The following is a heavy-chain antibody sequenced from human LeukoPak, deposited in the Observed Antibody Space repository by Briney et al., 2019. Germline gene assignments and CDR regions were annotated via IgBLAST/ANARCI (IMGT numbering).Heavy chain of an antibody. CDR1: GFTFSSYA. CDR3: ARDRYSRYGDSYDY. J-gene: IGHJ4*02. Sequence: GGSLRLSCAASGFTFSSYAMHWVRQAPGKGLEWVAVISYDGSNKYYADSVKGRFTISRDNSKNTLYLQMNSLRAEDTAVYYCARDRYSRYGDSYDYWGQGTLVTVSS. V-gene: IGHV3-30*04. D-gene: IGHD5-12*01. CDR2: ISYDGSNK.